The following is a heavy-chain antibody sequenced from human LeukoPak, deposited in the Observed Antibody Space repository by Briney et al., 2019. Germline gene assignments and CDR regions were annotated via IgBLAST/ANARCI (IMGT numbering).Heavy chain of an antibody. CDR3: ARVVDVLTGHDTALDY. Sequence: ASVKVSCKASGYTFSGYYIHWVRQAPGQGLEWMGWINPNTGGTNFAQNFQGRVTMTTVTSISTAYMELSRLRSDDTAVYYCARVVDVLTGHDTALDYWGQGTLVTVSS. CDR2: INPNTGGT. J-gene: IGHJ4*02. CDR1: GYTFSGYY. D-gene: IGHD3-9*01. V-gene: IGHV1-2*02.